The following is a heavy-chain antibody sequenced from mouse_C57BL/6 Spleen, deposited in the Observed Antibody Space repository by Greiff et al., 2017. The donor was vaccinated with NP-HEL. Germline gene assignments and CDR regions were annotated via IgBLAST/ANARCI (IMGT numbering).Heavy chain of an antibody. J-gene: IGHJ2*01. D-gene: IGHD1-1*01. Sequence: EVNVVESGEGLVKPGGSLKLSCAASGFTFSSYAMSWVRQTPEKRLEWVAYISSGGDYIYYADTVKGRFTISRDNARNTLYLQMSSLKSEDTAMYYCTRGTVVASFDYWGQGTTLTVSS. CDR2: ISSGGDYI. CDR3: TRGTVVASFDY. V-gene: IGHV5-9-1*02. CDR1: GFTFSSYA.